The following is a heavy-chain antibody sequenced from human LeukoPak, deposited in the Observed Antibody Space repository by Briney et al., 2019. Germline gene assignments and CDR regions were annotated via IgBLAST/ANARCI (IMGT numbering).Heavy chain of an antibody. CDR1: GGSISSSSYY. V-gene: IGHV4-61*05. Sequence: SETLSLTCTVSGGSISSSSYYWSWIRQPPGKGLEWIGYIYTSGSTNYNPSLKSRVTISVDTSKNQFSLKLSSVTAADTAVYYCARHLLLSGEDAFDIWGQGTMVTVSS. CDR3: ARHLLLSGEDAFDI. J-gene: IGHJ3*02. CDR2: IYTSGST. D-gene: IGHD2-15*01.